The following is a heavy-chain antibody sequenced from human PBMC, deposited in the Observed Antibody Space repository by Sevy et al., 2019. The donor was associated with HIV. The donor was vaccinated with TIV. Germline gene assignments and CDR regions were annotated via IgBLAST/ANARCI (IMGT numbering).Heavy chain of an antibody. CDR3: TTTLSTAHYMVV. D-gene: IGHD2-2*01. CDR2: IKSKTDGERT. J-gene: IGHJ6*01. Sequence: GGSLRLSCAASGLSFTSAWMSWVRQAPGKGLEWVGRIKSKTDGERTDYPAPVRGRFTISRADSNNTLSLQMNSLETEDTAVYYCTTTLSTAHYMVVWGQGTTVTVSS. V-gene: IGHV3-15*01. CDR1: GLSFTSAW.